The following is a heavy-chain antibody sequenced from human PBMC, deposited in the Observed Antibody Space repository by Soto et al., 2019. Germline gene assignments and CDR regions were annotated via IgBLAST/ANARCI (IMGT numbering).Heavy chain of an antibody. CDR2: IYYSGST. J-gene: IGHJ6*02. V-gene: IGHV4-59*01. CDR3: AKSTGGTANGMDV. Sequence: SETLSLTCTVSGGSISSYYWSWIRQPPGKGLEWIGYIYYSGSTNYNPSLKSRVTISVDTSKNQFSLYLQMNSLTTEDTALYYCAKSTGGTANGMDVWGQGTTVTSP. D-gene: IGHD2-8*02. CDR1: GGSISSYY.